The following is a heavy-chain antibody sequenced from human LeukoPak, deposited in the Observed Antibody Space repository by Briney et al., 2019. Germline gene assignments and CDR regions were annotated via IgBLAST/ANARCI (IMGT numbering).Heavy chain of an antibody. CDR1: GFTFSSYW. J-gene: IGHJ4*02. Sequence: PGGSLRLSCAASGFTFSSYWMHWVRQAPGKGLVWVSRINSDGSSTSYADSVKSRFTISRDNSKNTLYLQMNSLRAEDTALYYCATIYMVRGVPYYFDYWGQGTLVTVSS. D-gene: IGHD3-10*01. CDR2: INSDGSST. CDR3: ATIYMVRGVPYYFDY. V-gene: IGHV3-74*01.